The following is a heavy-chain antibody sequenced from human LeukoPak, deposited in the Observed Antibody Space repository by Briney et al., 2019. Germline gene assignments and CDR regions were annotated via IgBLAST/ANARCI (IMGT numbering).Heavy chain of an antibody. J-gene: IGHJ4*02. CDR3: AKDKSGKYDFWSGYYGY. CDR1: GFTFSSYA. V-gene: IGHV3-23*01. CDR2: ISGSGGST. Sequence: GASLRLSCAASGFTFSSYAMSWVRQAPGKGLEWVSAISGSGGSTYYADSVKGRFTISRDNSKNTLYLQMNSLRAEDTAVYYCAKDKSGKYDFWSGYYGYWGQGTLVTVPS. D-gene: IGHD3-3*01.